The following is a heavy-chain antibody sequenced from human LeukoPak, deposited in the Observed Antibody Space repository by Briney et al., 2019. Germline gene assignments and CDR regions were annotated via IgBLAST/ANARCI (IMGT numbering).Heavy chain of an antibody. Sequence: SETLSLTCTVSGGSISSYYWTWVRQPAGKGLEWIGRIYTSGSTNYSPSLKSRVTMSVDTSKNQFSLKLSSVTAADTAVYYCARIPPLGRHYDFWSGYSGCFDYWGQGTLVTVSS. J-gene: IGHJ4*02. CDR2: IYTSGST. CDR1: GGSISSYY. CDR3: ARIPPLGRHYDFWSGYSGCFDY. D-gene: IGHD3-3*01. V-gene: IGHV4-4*07.